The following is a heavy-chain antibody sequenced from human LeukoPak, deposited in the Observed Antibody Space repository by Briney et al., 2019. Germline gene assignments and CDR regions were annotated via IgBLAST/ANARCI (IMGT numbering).Heavy chain of an antibody. CDR3: ARSSGYIFDY. CDR2: IYSGGST. V-gene: IGHV3-53*01. J-gene: IGHJ4*02. CDR1: GFTFSSYS. Sequence: PGGSLRLSCAASGFTFSSYSMSWVRQAPGKGLEWVSVIYSGGSTYYADSVKGRFTISRDNSKNTLYLQMNSLRAEDTAVYYCARSSGYIFDYWGQGTLVTVSS. D-gene: IGHD3-22*01.